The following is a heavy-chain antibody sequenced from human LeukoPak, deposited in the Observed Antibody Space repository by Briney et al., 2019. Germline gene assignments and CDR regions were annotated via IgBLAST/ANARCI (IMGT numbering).Heavy chain of an antibody. CDR3: ARTRDGYNFGPFDC. Sequence: KSGGSLRLSCAASGFTFSSYRMNWVRQAPGKGQERVSLISSNSSHTYNADSVKGRFTISRDNAKNSLYLEMNSLRVEDTAVYYCARTRDGYNFGPFDCWGQGTLVTVSS. J-gene: IGHJ4*02. CDR2: ISSNSSHT. D-gene: IGHD5-24*01. CDR1: GFTFSSYR. V-gene: IGHV3-21*01.